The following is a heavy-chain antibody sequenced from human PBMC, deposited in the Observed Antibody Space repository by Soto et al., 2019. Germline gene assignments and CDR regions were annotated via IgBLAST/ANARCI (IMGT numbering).Heavy chain of an antibody. V-gene: IGHV3-30*18. CDR3: AKDYGGTTGTTGFGY. D-gene: IGHD1-1*01. J-gene: IGHJ4*02. Sequence: QVQLVESGGGVVQPGRSLRLSCAASGFTFSSYGMHWVRQAPGKGLEWVAVISYDGSNKYYADSVKGRFTISRDNSKNTLYLQMNSLRAEDTAVYYCAKDYGGTTGTTGFGYWGQGTLVTVSS. CDR2: ISYDGSNK. CDR1: GFTFSSYG.